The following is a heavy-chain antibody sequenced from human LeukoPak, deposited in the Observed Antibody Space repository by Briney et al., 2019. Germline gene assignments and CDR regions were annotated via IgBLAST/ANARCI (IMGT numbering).Heavy chain of an antibody. V-gene: IGHV4-34*01. CDR3: ARVEAYCSSTSCRRPFDP. D-gene: IGHD2-2*01. CDR2: INHSGST. J-gene: IGHJ5*02. CDR1: Y. Sequence: YWIGWVRQMPGKGLEWIGEINHSGSTNYNPSLKSRVTISVDTSKNQFSLKLSSVTAADTAVYYCARVEAYCSSTSCRRPFDPWGQGTLVTVSS.